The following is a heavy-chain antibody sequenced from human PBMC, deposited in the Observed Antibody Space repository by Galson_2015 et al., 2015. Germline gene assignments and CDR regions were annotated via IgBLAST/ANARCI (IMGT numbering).Heavy chain of an antibody. J-gene: IGHJ4*02. CDR2: VSADGGST. CDR1: GFTFSSYA. CDR3: AKRKYCDTSTCYGFDY. V-gene: IGHV3-23*01. D-gene: IGHD2-2*01. Sequence: SLRLSCAASGFTFSSYAMSWVRQAPGKGLEWDSAVSADGGSTYYADSVKGRFTISRDNSKNTLYLQVNTLRAEDTALYYCAKRKYCDTSTCYGFDYWVQGTLVTVSS.